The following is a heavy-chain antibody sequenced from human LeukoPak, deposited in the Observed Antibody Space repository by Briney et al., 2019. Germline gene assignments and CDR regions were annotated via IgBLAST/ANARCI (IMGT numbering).Heavy chain of an antibody. D-gene: IGHD2-2*01. CDR3: ARVKGAVVVPAAIYYYYGMDV. CDR2: IYYSGST. Sequence: SETLSLTCTVSGGSISSYYWSWIRQPPGKGLEWIGYIYYSGSTNYNPSLKSRVTISVDTSKNQFPLKLSSVTAADTAVYYCARVKGAVVVPAAIYYYYGMDVWGQGTTVTVSS. CDR1: GGSISSYY. J-gene: IGHJ6*02. V-gene: IGHV4-59*01.